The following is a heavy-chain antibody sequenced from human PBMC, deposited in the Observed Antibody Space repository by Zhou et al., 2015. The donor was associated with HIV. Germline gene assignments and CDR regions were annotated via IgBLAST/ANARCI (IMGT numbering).Heavy chain of an antibody. Sequence: QVQLVQSGAEVKKPGSSVKVSCKASGGTFSSYAISWVRQAPGQGLEWMGGIIPIFGTANYAQKFQGRVTITADESTSTAYMELSSLRSEDTAVYYCARDLKRRHCSSTSCYRVDDAFDIWGQGTSGHRLF. V-gene: IGHV1-69*12. CDR1: GGTFSSYA. D-gene: IGHD2-2*01. CDR2: IIPIFGTA. J-gene: IGHJ3*02. CDR3: ARDLKRRHCSSTSCYRVDDAFDI.